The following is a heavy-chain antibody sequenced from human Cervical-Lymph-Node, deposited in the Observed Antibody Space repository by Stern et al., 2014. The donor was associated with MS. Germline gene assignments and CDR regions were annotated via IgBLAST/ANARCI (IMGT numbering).Heavy chain of an antibody. CDR2: ITNVGNI. CDR1: GFTGSRDY. V-gene: IGHV3-53*01. CDR3: ARDTSSPERSDW. D-gene: IGHD1-1*01. Sequence: EVQLVESGGGVIQPGGSLRLSCTASGFTGSRDYMTWVRQAPGKGLDVAHIITNVGNIFYTDSVKGRFTISRDDSKNTVYLHMTSLRAEDTAMYYCARDTSSPERSDWWGQGTLVTVSS. J-gene: IGHJ4*02.